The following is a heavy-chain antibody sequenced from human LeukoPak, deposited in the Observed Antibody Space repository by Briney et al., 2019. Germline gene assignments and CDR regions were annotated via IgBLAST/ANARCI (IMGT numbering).Heavy chain of an antibody. CDR3: AREVITFGGVIVGGPYYYYYYMDV. D-gene: IGHD3-16*02. V-gene: IGHV4-4*07. Sequence: SETLSLTCTVSGGSISSYYWSWIRQPAGKGLEWIGRIYTSGSTNYNPSLKSRVTMSVDTSKNQFSLKLSSVTAADTAVYYCAREVITFGGVIVGGPYYYYYYMDVWGKGTTVTISS. CDR1: GGSISSYY. CDR2: IYTSGST. J-gene: IGHJ6*03.